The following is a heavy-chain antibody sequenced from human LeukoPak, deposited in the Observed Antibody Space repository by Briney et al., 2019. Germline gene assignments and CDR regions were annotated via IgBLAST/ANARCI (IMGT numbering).Heavy chain of an antibody. V-gene: IGHV4-34*01. CDR2: INHSADP. Sequence: SETLSLTCDVSGGSFSGYYWTWICQPPGKGLEWMGEINHSADPNYNPSLKTRLSLSIDTSKNQISLKMRSVTAADTAVYYCARGRNWQTFYHFCMDVWGNGTTVTVSS. CDR1: GGSFSGYY. J-gene: IGHJ6*03. D-gene: IGHD1-14*01. CDR3: ARGRNWQTFYHFCMDV.